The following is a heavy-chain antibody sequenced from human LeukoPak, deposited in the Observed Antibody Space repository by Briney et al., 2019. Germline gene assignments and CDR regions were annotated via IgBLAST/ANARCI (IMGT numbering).Heavy chain of an antibody. CDR2: IYTSGST. J-gene: IGHJ4*02. Sequence: SETLSLTCTASGGSISSYYWSWIRQPAGKGLEWIGRIYTSGSTNYNPSLKSRVTMSVGTSKNQFSLKLSSVTAADTAVYYCAAQLRLFSLGYWGQGNLVTVSS. V-gene: IGHV4-4*07. D-gene: IGHD2-2*01. CDR1: GGSISSYY. CDR3: AAQLRLFSLGY.